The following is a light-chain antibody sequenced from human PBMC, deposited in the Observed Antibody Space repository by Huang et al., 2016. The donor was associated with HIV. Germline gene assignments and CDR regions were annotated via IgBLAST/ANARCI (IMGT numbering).Light chain of an antibody. J-gene: IGKJ1*01. Sequence: QMTQSPSTLSASVGDRVTITCRASQNIGTYLAWYQHQPGKAPKILIYKASYLRSGVPSRFSGGGSGTDFTLTITSLQPDDSATYYCQEYSTYSAFGQGTKVEVK. CDR1: QNIGTY. CDR3: QEYSTYSA. V-gene: IGKV1-5*03. CDR2: KAS.